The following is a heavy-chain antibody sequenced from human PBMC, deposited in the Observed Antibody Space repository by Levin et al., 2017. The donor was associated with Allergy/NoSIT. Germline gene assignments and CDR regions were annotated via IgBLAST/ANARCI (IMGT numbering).Heavy chain of an antibody. CDR1: GFTFSNYN. Sequence: GGSLRLSCATSGFTFSNYNINWVRQAPGKGLEWVSYISSSSTTIYYADSVKGRFTISRDNAKNSLYLHMNSLRLEDTAMYYCTRTTSLGRNDYWGQGTLVTVSS. CDR2: ISSSSTTI. D-gene: IGHD1-14*01. CDR3: TRTTSLGRNDY. V-gene: IGHV3-48*01. J-gene: IGHJ4*02.